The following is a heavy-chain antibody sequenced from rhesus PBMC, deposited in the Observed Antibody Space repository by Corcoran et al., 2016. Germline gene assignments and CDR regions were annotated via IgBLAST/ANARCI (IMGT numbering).Heavy chain of an antibody. Sequence: QMQLQESGPAVVKPSETLSLTCAVSGGSLSRTYWCCRIRRSPGKGLEWIWGFYGGCGITEYNPILKSRVSISTDTSKNQVSLKVTSVTAADTAVYYCASTDCSNSDCSSGDFWGQGVLVTVSS. V-gene: IGHV4-93*01. CDR2: FYGGCGIT. CDR3: ASTDCSNSDCSSGDF. J-gene: IGHJ4*01. CDR1: GGSLSRTYW. D-gene: IGHD2-15*01.